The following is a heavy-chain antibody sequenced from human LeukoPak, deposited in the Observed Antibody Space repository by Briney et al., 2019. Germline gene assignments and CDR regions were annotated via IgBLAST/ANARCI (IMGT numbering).Heavy chain of an antibody. CDR1: GFTFSTSN. Sequence: GGSLRLSCAASGFTFSTSNMDWVRQTPEKGLEWVSTITPGGSNMYYHDSVKGRFTISRDNAKNLLFLQMNSLRAEDTAVYYCASWSGSSVLDYWGQGTLVTVSS. V-gene: IGHV3-21*01. CDR2: ITPGGSNM. CDR3: ASWSGSSVLDY. J-gene: IGHJ4*02. D-gene: IGHD3-3*01.